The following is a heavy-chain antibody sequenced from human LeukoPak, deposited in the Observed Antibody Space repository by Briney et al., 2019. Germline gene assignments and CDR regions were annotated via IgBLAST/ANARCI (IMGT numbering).Heavy chain of an antibody. CDR2: IRAIGGAYYA. Sequence: GGSLRLSCTASGFSFSAYAMMCIRQAPGKGPEWVSAIRAIGGAYYADYAESVKGRFTISRDDSKSTLFLQMWSLRVEDTAVYYCARDPNGDYIGAFDMWGPGTKVTVSS. CDR1: GFSFSAYA. V-gene: IGHV3-23*01. CDR3: ARDPNGDYIGAFDM. J-gene: IGHJ3*02. D-gene: IGHD4-17*01.